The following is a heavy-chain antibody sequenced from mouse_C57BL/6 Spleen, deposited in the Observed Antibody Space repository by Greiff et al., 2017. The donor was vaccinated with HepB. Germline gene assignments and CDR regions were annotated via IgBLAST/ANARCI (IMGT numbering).Heavy chain of an antibody. CDR1: GFSLTSYG. J-gene: IGHJ1*03. Sequence: VQLKESGPGLVQPSQSLSITCTVSGFSLTSYGVHWVRQSPGKGLEWLGVIWSGGSTDYNAAFISRLSISKDNSKSQVFFKMNSLQADDTAIYYCASTYYYGSSWYFDVWGTGTTVTVSS. V-gene: IGHV2-2*01. CDR2: IWSGGST. D-gene: IGHD1-1*01. CDR3: ASTYYYGSSWYFDV.